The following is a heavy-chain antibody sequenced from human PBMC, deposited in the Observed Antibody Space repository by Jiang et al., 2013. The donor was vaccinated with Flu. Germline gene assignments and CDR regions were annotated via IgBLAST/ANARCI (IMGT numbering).Heavy chain of an antibody. Sequence: GLVKPSETLSLTCTVSGYSISSGYYWGWIRQPPGKGLEWIGSIYHSGSTYYNPSLKSRVTISVDTSKNQFSLKLSSVTAADTAVYYCARSIAAAGTCDYWGQGTLVTVSS. V-gene: IGHV4-38-2*02. CDR1: GYSISSGYY. J-gene: IGHJ4*02. D-gene: IGHD6-13*01. CDR3: ARSIAAAGTCDY. CDR2: IYHSGST.